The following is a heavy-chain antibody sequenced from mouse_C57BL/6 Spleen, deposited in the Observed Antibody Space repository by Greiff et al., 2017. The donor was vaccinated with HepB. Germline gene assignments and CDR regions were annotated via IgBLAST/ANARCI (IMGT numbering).Heavy chain of an antibody. D-gene: IGHD1-1*01. CDR1: GFTFSDYY. V-gene: IGHV5-16*01. CDR2: INYDGSST. Sequence: EVKLMESEGGLVQPGSSMKLSCTASGFTFSDYYMAWVRQVPEKGLEWVANINYDGSSTYYLDSLKSRFIISRDDAKNILYLQMSSLKSEDTATYYCAREEGGSQSFAYWGQGTLVTVSA. J-gene: IGHJ3*01. CDR3: AREEGGSQSFAY.